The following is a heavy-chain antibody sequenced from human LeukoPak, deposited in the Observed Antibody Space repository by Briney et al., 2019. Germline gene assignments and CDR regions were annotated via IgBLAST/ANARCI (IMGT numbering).Heavy chain of an antibody. CDR3: ARDVRDSSGYYHYGMDV. CDR1: GFTVSSNY. CDR2: IYSGGGA. V-gene: IGHV3-53*01. D-gene: IGHD3-22*01. J-gene: IGHJ6*02. Sequence: GGSLRLSCAASGFTVSSNYMSWVRQAPGKGLECVSVIYSGGGAYYADSVKGRFTISRDNSKNTLYLQMNSLRAEDTAVYYCARDVRDSSGYYHYGMDVWGQGTTVTVSS.